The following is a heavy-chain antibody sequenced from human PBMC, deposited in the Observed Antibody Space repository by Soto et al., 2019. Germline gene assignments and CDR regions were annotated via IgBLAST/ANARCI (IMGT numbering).Heavy chain of an antibody. Sequence: PGGSLRLSCAASGFTFSSYWMHWVRQTPEKGLVWVSHIDSHGSYTTYADSVEGRFTISRDNAKNTLYLQMSSPRAEDTAVYYCARAIAVAGTGGFYWGQGILVTVSS. CDR3: ARAIAVAGTGGFY. J-gene: IGHJ4*02. CDR1: GFTFSSYW. CDR2: IDSHGSYT. V-gene: IGHV3-74*01. D-gene: IGHD6-19*01.